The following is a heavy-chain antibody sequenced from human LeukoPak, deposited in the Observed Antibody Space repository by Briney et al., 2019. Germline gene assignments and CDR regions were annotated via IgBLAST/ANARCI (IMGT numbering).Heavy chain of an antibody. J-gene: IGHJ6*03. CDR2: IYYSGST. V-gene: IGHV4-59*01. CDR3: ASGSRSSGLYYYYYMDV. Sequence: SETLSLTCTASGGSISSYYWSSVRQPPGKGLEWIGYIYYSGSTNYNPSLKSRVTISVDTSKNQFSLKLSSVTAAATAAYFCASGSRSSGLYYYYYMDVWGKGTTVTVSS. CDR1: GGSISSYY. D-gene: IGHD6-6*01.